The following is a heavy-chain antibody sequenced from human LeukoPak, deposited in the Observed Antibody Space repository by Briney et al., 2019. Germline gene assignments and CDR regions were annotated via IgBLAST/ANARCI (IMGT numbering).Heavy chain of an antibody. D-gene: IGHD1-26*01. CDR2: IYYSGST. Sequence: SETLSLTCTVSGGSISSYYWSWIRQPPGKGLEWIGYIYYSGSTNYNPSLKSRVTISVDTSKNQFSLKLSSVTAVDTAVYYCARARGPSGSYYGSSDYYYGMDVWGQGTTVTVSS. J-gene: IGHJ6*02. CDR3: ARARGPSGSYYGSSDYYYGMDV. V-gene: IGHV4-59*01. CDR1: GGSISSYY.